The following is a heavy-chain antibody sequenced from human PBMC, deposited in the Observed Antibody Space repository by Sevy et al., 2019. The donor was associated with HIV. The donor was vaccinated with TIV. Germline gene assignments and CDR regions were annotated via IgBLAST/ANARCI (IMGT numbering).Heavy chain of an antibody. CDR1: GYSFTNFD. CDR3: VRARLDYEFWSGSYFSRAQCGYKYYAMDV. J-gene: IGHJ6*02. CDR2: MNPNNGNT. D-gene: IGHD3-3*01. V-gene: IGHV1-8*01. Sequence: ASVKVSCKAAGYSFTNFDINWVRQATGEGLEWMGGMNPNNGNTHYAQKFQGRVTMTRRSSANTAYMELSSLTSEDTAIFYCVRARLDYEFWSGSYFSRAQCGYKYYAMDVWGQGTTVTVSS.